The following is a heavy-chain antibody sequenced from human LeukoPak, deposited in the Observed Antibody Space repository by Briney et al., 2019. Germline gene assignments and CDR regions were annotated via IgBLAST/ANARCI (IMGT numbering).Heavy chain of an antibody. J-gene: IGHJ5*02. V-gene: IGHV4-34*01. CDR3: ARGQVRLYRTSNWFDP. CDR2: INHSGST. CDR1: GGSFSGYY. D-gene: IGHD3-16*02. Sequence: SETLSLTCAVYGGSFSGYYWSWIRQPPGKGLEWIGEINHSGSTNYNPSLKSRVTISVDTSKNQFSLKLSSVTAADTAVYYCARGQVRLYRTSNWFDPWGQGTLVTVSS.